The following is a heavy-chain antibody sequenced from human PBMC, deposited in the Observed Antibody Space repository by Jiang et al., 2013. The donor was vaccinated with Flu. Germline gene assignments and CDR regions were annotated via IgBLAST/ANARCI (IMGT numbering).Heavy chain of an antibody. D-gene: IGHD6-19*01. CDR2: ISYDGSNK. V-gene: IGHV3-30*18. J-gene: IGHJ4*02. Sequence: VQLLESGGGVVQPGRSLRLSCAASGFTFSSYGMHWVRQAPGKGLEWVAVISYDGSNKYYADSVKGRFTISRDNSKNTLYLQMNSLRAEDTAVYYCAKELTKQWLVLSPGVDLSTGVFDYWGQGTLVTGLL. CDR1: GFTFSSYG. CDR3: AKELTKQWLVLSPGVDLSTGVFDY.